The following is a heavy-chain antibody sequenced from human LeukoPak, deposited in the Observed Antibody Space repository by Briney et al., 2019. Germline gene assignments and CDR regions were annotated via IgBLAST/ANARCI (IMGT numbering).Heavy chain of an antibody. CDR1: GYTFTSYG. Sequence: ASVTVSCKASGYTFTSYGISWVRQALGQGLEWMGWISAYNGNTNYAQKLQGRVTMTTDTSTSTAYIELRSLRSDDTAVYYCARDSGGPDIVVVPAANRGDYWGQGTLVTVSS. D-gene: IGHD2-2*01. CDR3: ARDSGGPDIVVVPAANRGDY. J-gene: IGHJ4*02. V-gene: IGHV1-18*01. CDR2: ISAYNGNT.